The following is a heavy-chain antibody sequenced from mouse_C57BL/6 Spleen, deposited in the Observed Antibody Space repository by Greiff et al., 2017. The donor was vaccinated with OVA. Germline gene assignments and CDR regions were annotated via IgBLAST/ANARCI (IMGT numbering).Heavy chain of an antibody. CDR2: IDPSDSET. Sequence: QVQLQQPGAELVRPGSSVKLSCTASGYTFTSYWMHWVKQRPIQGLEWLGNIDPSDSETHYYQKFKDKATLTVDKYSSTAYMQQSSRTSEDSAVYYCARGGWLLFMDYWGQGTSVTVSS. CDR1: GYTFTSYW. J-gene: IGHJ4*01. V-gene: IGHV1-52*01. CDR3: ARGGWLLFMDY. D-gene: IGHD2-3*01.